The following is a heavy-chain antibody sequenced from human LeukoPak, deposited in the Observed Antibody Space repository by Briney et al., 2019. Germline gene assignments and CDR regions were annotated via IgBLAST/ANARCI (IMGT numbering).Heavy chain of an antibody. CDR2: ISTSSSTI. CDR1: GFTFSSYG. V-gene: IGHV3-48*01. CDR3: ARMAEGSRIDY. J-gene: IGHJ4*02. Sequence: GGSLRLSCAASGFTFSSYGMNWVRQAPGKGLEWVSYISTSSSTIYYADSVKGRFTISRDNSKNTLYLQMNSLRAEDTAVYYCARMAEGSRIDYWGQGTLVTVSS. D-gene: IGHD1-26*01.